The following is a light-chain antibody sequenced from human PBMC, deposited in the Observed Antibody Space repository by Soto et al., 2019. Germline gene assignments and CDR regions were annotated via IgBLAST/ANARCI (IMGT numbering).Light chain of an antibody. V-gene: IGKV3-11*01. CDR2: DAS. CDR1: QSVSSY. Sequence: EIVLTQSPATLSLSPGERATLSCRASQSVSSYLAWYQQKPGQAPRLLIYDASNRATGIPARFSGSGSGTDFTLTISSLEPEDFAVYYCKQRSNWPPGTWTFGPGTKVDIK. CDR3: KQRSNWPPGTWT. J-gene: IGKJ3*01.